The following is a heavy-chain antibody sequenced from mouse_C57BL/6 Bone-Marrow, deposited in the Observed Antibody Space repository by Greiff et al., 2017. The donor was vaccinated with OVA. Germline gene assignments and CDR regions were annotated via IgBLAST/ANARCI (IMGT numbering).Heavy chain of an antibody. Sequence: DVKLVESGGDLVKPGGSLKHSCAASGFTFSSYGMSWVRQTPDKRLEWVATISSGGSYTYYPDSVKGRFTISRDNAKNTLYLQMSSLKSEDTAMYYCARPHSGFAYWGQGTLVTVSA. CDR3: ARPHSGFAY. CDR2: ISSGGSYT. D-gene: IGHD3-1*01. J-gene: IGHJ3*01. CDR1: GFTFSSYG. V-gene: IGHV5-6*02.